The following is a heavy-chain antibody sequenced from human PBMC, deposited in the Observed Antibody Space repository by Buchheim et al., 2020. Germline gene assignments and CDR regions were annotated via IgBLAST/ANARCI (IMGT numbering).Heavy chain of an antibody. J-gene: IGHJ6*02. D-gene: IGHD2-2*01. CDR2: IYYSGST. V-gene: IGHV4-31*03. Sequence: QVQLQESGPGLVKPSQTLSLTCTVSGGSISSGGYYWSWIRQHPGKGLEWIGYIYYSGSTYYNPSPKSRVTISVDTSKNQFSLKLSSVTAADTAVYYCAGGGRYCSSTSCPYYYYYYGMDVWGQGTT. CDR3: AGGGRYCSSTSCPYYYYYYGMDV. CDR1: GGSISSGGYY.